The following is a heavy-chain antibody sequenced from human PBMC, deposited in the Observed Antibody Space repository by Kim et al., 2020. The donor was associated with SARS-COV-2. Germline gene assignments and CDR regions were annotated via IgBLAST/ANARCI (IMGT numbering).Heavy chain of an antibody. CDR2: YL. J-gene: IGHJ5*02. D-gene: IGHD2-8*01. Sequence: YLSYADSVKGRFTISRDNAKSSLYLHLNSRRAGDTAVYFCARANGYWFDPWGQGTLVTVSA. V-gene: IGHV3-21*01. CDR3: ARANGYWFDP.